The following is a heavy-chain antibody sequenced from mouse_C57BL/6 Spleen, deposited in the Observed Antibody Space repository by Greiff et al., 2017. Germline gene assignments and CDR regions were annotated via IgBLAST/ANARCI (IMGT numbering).Heavy chain of an antibody. D-gene: IGHD1-1*01. V-gene: IGHV5-17*01. CDR1: GFTFSDYG. J-gene: IGHJ4*01. Sequence: EVQRVESGGGLVKPGGSLKLSCAASGFTFSDYGMHWVRQAPEKGLEWVAYISSGSSTIYYADTVKGRFTISRDNAKNTLFLQMTSLRSEDTAMYYCAKTVVAPYYAMDYWGQGTSVTVSS. CDR2: ISSGSSTI. CDR3: AKTVVAPYYAMDY.